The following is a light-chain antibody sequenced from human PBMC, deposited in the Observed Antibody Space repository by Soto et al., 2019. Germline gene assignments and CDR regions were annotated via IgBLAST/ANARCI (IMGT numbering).Light chain of an antibody. CDR3: QQLNIFPPLFT. V-gene: IGKV1-9*01. CDR2: GAS. CDR1: QGIRSY. J-gene: IGKJ3*01. Sequence: DIQLTQSPFFLSASVGDRVTITCRASQGIRSYLAWYQQRPGKAPELLIYGASTLRTGVASRFSGSGSGTEFTRTISSLQPEDSATYSCQQLNIFPPLFTFGPGTKVDIK.